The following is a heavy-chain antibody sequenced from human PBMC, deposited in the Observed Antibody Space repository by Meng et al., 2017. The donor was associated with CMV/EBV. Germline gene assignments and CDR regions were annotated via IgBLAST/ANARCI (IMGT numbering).Heavy chain of an antibody. D-gene: IGHD3-16*01. CDR1: GGSFSGYY. Sequence: AVYGGSFSGYYWSWIRQHPGKGLEWIGEINHSGSTNYNPSLKSRVTISVDTSKNQFSLKLSSVTAADTAVYYCARFRWSPAWGAFDYWGQGTLVTVSS. V-gene: IGHV4-34*01. CDR2: INHSGST. CDR3: ARFRWSPAWGAFDY. J-gene: IGHJ4*02.